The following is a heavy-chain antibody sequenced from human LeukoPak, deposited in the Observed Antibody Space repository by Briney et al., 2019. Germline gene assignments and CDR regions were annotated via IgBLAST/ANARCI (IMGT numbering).Heavy chain of an antibody. V-gene: IGHV4-34*01. D-gene: IGHD6-19*01. CDR2: INHSGST. Sequence: SETLSLTCAVYGGSFSGYYWSWIRQPPGKGLEWIGEINHSGSTNYNPSLKSRVTISVDTSKNQFSLKLSSVTAADTAVYYCARTKFAVAGPQWFDPWGQGTLVTVSS. J-gene: IGHJ5*02. CDR3: ARTKFAVAGPQWFDP. CDR1: GGSFSGYY.